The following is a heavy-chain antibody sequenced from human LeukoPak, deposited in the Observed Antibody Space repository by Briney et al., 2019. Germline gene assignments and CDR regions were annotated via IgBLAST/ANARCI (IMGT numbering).Heavy chain of an antibody. D-gene: IGHD3-3*01. V-gene: IGHV1-18*01. Sequence: GASVKVSCKASDYTFSNYGISWVRQAPGQGLEWMGWINTYNGSTNYAQRLQGRVTMTIDTSTSTAYMELRRLRSDDTAMYYCAGDLDFWSGYLDYWGQGTLVTVSS. J-gene: IGHJ4*02. CDR1: DYTFSNYG. CDR2: INTYNGST. CDR3: AGDLDFWSGYLDY.